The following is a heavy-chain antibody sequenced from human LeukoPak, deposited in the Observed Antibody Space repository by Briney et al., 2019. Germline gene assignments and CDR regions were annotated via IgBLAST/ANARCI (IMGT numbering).Heavy chain of an antibody. CDR3: ARAWTPHPHMVRGVIITFPYFDY. J-gene: IGHJ4*02. V-gene: IGHV1-46*01. CDR1: GYTFTSYY. D-gene: IGHD3-10*01. Sequence: ASVKVSCKASGYTFTSYYMHWVRQAPGQGLEWMGVINPSGGSTNYAQKFQGRVTITADESTSTAYMELSSLRSEDTAVYYCARAWTPHPHMVRGVIITFPYFDYWGQGTLVTVSS. CDR2: INPSGGST.